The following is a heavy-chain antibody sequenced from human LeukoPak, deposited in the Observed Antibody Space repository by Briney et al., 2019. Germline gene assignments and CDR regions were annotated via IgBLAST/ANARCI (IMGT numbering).Heavy chain of an antibody. CDR2: ISTSGEKT. CDR3: ARDRVGSIVFDN. CDR1: GFTFNNYV. V-gene: IGHV3-23*01. J-gene: IGHJ4*02. Sequence: PGGSLRLSCAASGFTFNNYVMSWVRQAPGKGPEWVSAISTSGEKTFYANSVKGRFTISRDNSEYTLYLQMNSLRAEDTAVYYCARDRVGSIVFDNWGQGTLVTVSS. D-gene: IGHD2-15*01.